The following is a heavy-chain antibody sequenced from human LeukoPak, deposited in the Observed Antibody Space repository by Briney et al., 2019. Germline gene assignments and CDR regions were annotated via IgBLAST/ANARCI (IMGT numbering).Heavy chain of an antibody. CDR2: INHSGST. CDR3: ARGLGDTAMVEGY. CDR1: GGSFSGYY. V-gene: IGHV4-34*01. D-gene: IGHD5-18*01. J-gene: IGHJ4*02. Sequence: PSETLSLTCAVYGGSFSGYYWIWIRQPPGKGLEWIGEINHSGSTNYNPSLKSRVTISVDTSKNQFSLKLSSVTAADTAVYYCARGLGDTAMVEGYWGQGTLVTVSS.